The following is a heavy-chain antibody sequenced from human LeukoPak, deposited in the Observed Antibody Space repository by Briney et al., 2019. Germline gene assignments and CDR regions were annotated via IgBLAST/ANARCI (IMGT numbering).Heavy chain of an antibody. CDR2: ISSSGSTI. J-gene: IGHJ4*02. Sequence: GGSLRLSCAASGFTFSDYYMSWIRQAPGKGLEWVSYISSSGSTIYYADSVKGRFTISRDNAKNSLYLQMNSLRAEDTAVYYCAKDSGYVDTAMVASYYFDYWGQGTLVTVSS. CDR1: GFTFSDYY. V-gene: IGHV3-11*04. D-gene: IGHD5-18*01. CDR3: AKDSGYVDTAMVASYYFDY.